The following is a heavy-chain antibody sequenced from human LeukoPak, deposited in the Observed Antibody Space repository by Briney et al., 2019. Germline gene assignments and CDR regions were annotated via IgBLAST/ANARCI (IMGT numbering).Heavy chain of an antibody. CDR2: MSNSGST. CDR3: ARQATVTTRASFDY. V-gene: IGHV4-59*12. D-gene: IGHD4-17*01. CDR1: GFTFSSFP. J-gene: IGHJ4*02. Sequence: GSLRLSCAASGFTFSSFPMSWVRQAPGKGLEWIGYMSNSGSTNYNPSLRSRVTISVDTSKNQFSLKLSSVTAADTAVYYCARQATVTTRASFDYWGQRTLVTVSS.